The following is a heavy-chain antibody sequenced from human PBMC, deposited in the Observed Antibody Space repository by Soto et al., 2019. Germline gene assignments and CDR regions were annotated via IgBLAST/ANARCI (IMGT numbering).Heavy chain of an antibody. CDR3: ARELYGDYSFGLDY. D-gene: IGHD4-17*01. CDR1: GDSISSGGYY. Sequence: QVQLQESGPGLVKPSQTLSLTCTVSGDSISSGGYYWSWIRQHPGKGLEWIGYIYYSGSTYYNPSLKSRVTIAVDTSKSHFSLKLSSVTAADTAVYYCARELYGDYSFGLDYWGQGTLVTVSS. J-gene: IGHJ4*02. CDR2: IYYSGST. V-gene: IGHV4-31*03.